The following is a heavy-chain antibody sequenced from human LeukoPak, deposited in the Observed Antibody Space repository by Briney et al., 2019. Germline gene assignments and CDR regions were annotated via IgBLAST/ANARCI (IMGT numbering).Heavy chain of an antibody. CDR2: IYYSGST. CDR1: GGSISSGGYY. Sequence: PSQTLSLTCTVSGGSISSGGYYWSWIRQHPGRGLEWIGYIYYSGSTYYNPSLKSRVTISVDTSKNQFPLKLSSVTAADTAVYYCARVPGPNWFDPWGQGTLVTVSS. V-gene: IGHV4-31*03. J-gene: IGHJ5*02. CDR3: ARVPGPNWFDP.